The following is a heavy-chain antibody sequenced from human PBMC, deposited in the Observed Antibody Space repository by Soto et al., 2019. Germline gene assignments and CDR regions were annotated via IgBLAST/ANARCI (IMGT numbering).Heavy chain of an antibody. CDR1: GFTFSNYA. CDR2: ISGSGGRS. V-gene: IGHV3-23*01. D-gene: IGHD3-16*01. CDR3: GKAYFVWSSGQRYSFAF. Sequence: EVQLLDSGGGLVQPGGSLRLSCAASGFTFSNYAMTWVRQGPGKGLEWVSGISGSGGRSYYADSVKGRFTISSDNSKSTLYLQIKGRRAEDTAVYSCGKAYFVWSSGQRYSFAFWGQGTRVTASP. J-gene: IGHJ4*02.